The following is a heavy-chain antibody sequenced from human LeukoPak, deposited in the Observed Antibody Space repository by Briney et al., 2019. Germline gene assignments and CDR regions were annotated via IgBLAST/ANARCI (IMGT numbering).Heavy chain of an antibody. J-gene: IGHJ4*02. D-gene: IGHD2-21*01. V-gene: IGHV3-30*18. CDR1: GFTFTTYG. CDR2: VSNDGRSK. Sequence: GRSLGLSCAASGFTFTTYGMHWVRQAPGKGLEWVALVSNDGRSKYYVDSVKGRFTISRDTSKNTLYLQMNSLRPDDTAVYYGAKDRCRLGDCYFDYWGQGTLVTVSS. CDR3: AKDRCRLGDCYFDY.